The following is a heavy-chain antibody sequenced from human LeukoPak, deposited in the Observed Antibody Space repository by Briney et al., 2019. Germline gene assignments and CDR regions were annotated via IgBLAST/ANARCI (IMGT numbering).Heavy chain of an antibody. CDR3: ARDPLYYDHNFFGPGGMDV. V-gene: IGHV3-21*01. CDR2: ISSSSSYI. Sequence: GGSLRLSCAASGFTFSSYSMNWVRQAPGKGLEWVSSISSSSSYIYYADSVKGRFTISRDNAKNSLYLQMNSLRAEDTAVYYCARDPLYYDHNFFGPGGMDVWGQGTTVTVSS. CDR1: GFTFSSYS. J-gene: IGHJ6*02. D-gene: IGHD3-3*01.